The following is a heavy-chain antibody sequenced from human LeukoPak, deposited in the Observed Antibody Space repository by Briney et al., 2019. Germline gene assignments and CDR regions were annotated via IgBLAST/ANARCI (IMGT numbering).Heavy chain of an antibody. CDR1: GGSISSSSYY. CDR3: AGLSYDILTGYYSFDY. D-gene: IGHD3-9*01. Sequence: SETLSLTCTVSGGSISSSSYYWGWIRQPPGKGLEWIGSIYYSGSTYYNPSLKSRVTISVDTSKNQFSLKLSSVTAADTAVYYCAGLSYDILTGYYSFDYWGQGTLVTVSS. CDR2: IYYSGST. V-gene: IGHV4-39*01. J-gene: IGHJ4*02.